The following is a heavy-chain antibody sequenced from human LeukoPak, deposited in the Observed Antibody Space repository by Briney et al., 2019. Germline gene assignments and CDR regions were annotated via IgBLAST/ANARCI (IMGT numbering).Heavy chain of an antibody. CDR3: TRDRDGDLYFDY. CDR1: GFTFGDYA. CDR2: IRSKAYGGTT. D-gene: IGHD4-17*01. Sequence: PGGSLRLSCTASGFTFGDYAMSWVRQAPGKGLEWVGFIRSKAYGGTTKYAASVKGRFTISRDDSKSIAYLQMNSLKTEDTAVYYCTRDRDGDLYFDYWGQGTLVTVSS. V-gene: IGHV3-49*04. J-gene: IGHJ4*02.